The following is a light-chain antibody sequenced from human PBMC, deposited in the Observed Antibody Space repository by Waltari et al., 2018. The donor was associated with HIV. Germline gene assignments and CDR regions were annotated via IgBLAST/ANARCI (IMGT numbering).Light chain of an antibody. J-gene: IGLJ3*02. Sequence: SYELTQTPSVSVSPGQTATISCSTGALPKKYSSWYDQKQGQAPVLIIYRDIESPSGIPERIDGSRSGTGVTLTISDVQAEDEGDYYCQSTDHDGTWVFGGGTKLTV. CDR1: ALPKKY. CDR3: QSTDHDGTWV. V-gene: IGLV3-25*03. CDR2: RDI.